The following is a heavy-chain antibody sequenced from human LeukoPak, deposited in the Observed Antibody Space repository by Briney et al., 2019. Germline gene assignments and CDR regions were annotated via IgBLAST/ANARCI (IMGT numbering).Heavy chain of an antibody. J-gene: IGHJ4*02. D-gene: IGHD6-13*01. CDR2: IWYDGSYK. CDR3: AKVVQYTASTGTGLDY. V-gene: IGHV3-33*06. CDR1: GFIFSNYG. Sequence: GGSLRLSCAASGFIFSNYGMHWVRQAPGKGLDWVAVIWYDGSYKYYADSVKGRFTISRDNSKNALYLQMNSLRAEDTAIYYCAKVVQYTASTGTGLDYWGQGTLVTVSS.